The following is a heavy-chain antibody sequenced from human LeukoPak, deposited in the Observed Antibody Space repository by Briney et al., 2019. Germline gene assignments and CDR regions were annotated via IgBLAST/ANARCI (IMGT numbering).Heavy chain of an antibody. CDR3: ARATTPSLVVAGNY. CDR2: IHSDGSTT. D-gene: IGHD6-19*01. CDR1: GFTFGNYW. Sequence: PGGSLRLSCAASGFTFGNYWMHWVRQAPGKGLVWVSRIHSDGSTTIYADSVKGRFTISRDNAKNTLYLQMNSLRAEDTAVYYCARATTPSLVVAGNYWGQGTLVTVSS. J-gene: IGHJ4*02. V-gene: IGHV3-74*01.